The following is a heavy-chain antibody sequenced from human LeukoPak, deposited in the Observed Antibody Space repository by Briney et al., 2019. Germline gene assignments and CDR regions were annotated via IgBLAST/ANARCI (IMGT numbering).Heavy chain of an antibody. CDR1: GDSITSGTYY. J-gene: IGHJ6*03. CDR3: ARVTAGYYYYYYMDV. Sequence: PSETLSLTCTVSGDSITSGTYYWTWIRQPAGKGLEWIGRVYTNGQTNYRPSLKSRVSISLDTSKNHFSLKLSSVTAADTAVYYCARVTAGYYYYYYMDVWGKGTTVTVSS. CDR2: VYTNGQT. V-gene: IGHV4-61*02.